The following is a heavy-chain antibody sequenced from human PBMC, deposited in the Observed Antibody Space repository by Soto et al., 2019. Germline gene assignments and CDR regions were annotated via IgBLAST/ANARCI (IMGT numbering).Heavy chain of an antibody. V-gene: IGHV1-18*01. CDR1: GYTFTSYG. CDR2: ISAYNGNT. Sequence: ASVKVSCKASGYTFTSYGISWVRQAPGQGLEWMGWISAYNGNTNYAQKLQGRVTMTTDTSTSTAYMELRSLRSDDTAVYYCARGSRVGEYYDILTGYYTASTPIDYWGQGTLVTVSS. J-gene: IGHJ4*02. CDR3: ARGSRVGEYYDILTGYYTASTPIDY. D-gene: IGHD3-9*01.